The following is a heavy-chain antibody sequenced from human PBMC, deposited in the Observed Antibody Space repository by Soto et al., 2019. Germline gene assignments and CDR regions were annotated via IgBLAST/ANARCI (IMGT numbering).Heavy chain of an antibody. CDR3: ARRLYYDSSGFEGGGMDV. J-gene: IGHJ6*02. CDR2: IYYSGST. Sequence: SETLSLTCTVSGFSIAHGQWWSWVRQSPGKGLEWIGSIYYSGSTYYNPSPKSRVTISVDTSKNQFSLKLSSVTAADTAVYYCARRLYYDSSGFEGGGMDVWGQGTTVTVSS. D-gene: IGHD3-22*01. CDR1: GFSIAHGQW. V-gene: IGHV4-38-2*02.